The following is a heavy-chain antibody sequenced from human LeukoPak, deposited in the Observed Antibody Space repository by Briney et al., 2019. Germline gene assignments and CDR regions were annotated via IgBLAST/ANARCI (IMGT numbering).Heavy chain of an antibody. V-gene: IGHV3-53*01. CDR1: GFTVSSNY. CDR3: AKDRLYSAYGSDAFDI. CDR2: IYSCGST. J-gene: IGHJ3*02. D-gene: IGHD5-12*01. Sequence: GGSLRLSCAASGFTVSSNYMSWVRQAPGKGLEWVSVIYSCGSTYYADSVKGRFTISRDNSKNTLYLQMNSLRAEDTAVYYCAKDRLYSAYGSDAFDIWGQGTMVTVFS.